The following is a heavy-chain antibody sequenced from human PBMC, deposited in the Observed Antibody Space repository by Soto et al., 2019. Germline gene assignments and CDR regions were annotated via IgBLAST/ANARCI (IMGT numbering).Heavy chain of an antibody. Sequence: GGSLRLSCAASGFTFSSYGMHWVRQAPGKGLEWVAVISYDGSNKYYADSVKGRFTISRDNSKNSLYLQMDSLRSEDTAVYYCARESSGYSSYFDYWGQGILVTVSS. J-gene: IGHJ4*02. CDR3: ARESSGYSSYFDY. CDR2: ISYDGSNK. D-gene: IGHD5-12*01. V-gene: IGHV3-30*03. CDR1: GFTFSSYG.